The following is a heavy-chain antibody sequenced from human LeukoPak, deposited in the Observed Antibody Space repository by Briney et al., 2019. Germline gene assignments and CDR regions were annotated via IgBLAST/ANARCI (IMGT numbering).Heavy chain of an antibody. CDR2: IKEDGSEK. CDR1: GFTFDDYG. CDR3: ARTIRGY. D-gene: IGHD3-10*01. Sequence: PGGSLRLSCAASGFTFDDYGMSWVRQAPGKGLEWVANIKEDGSEKYYVDSVKGRFTISRDNAKNSLYLQMNSLRAEDTAVYYCARTIRGYWGQGTLVTVSS. V-gene: IGHV3-7*02. J-gene: IGHJ4*02.